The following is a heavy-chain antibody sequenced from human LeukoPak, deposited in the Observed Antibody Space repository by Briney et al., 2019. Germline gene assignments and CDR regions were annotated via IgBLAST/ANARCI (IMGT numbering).Heavy chain of an antibody. CDR3: ARESSSGTTGLDY. CDR1: GGSISRGGYY. Sequence: SQTLSLTCTVSGGSISRGGYYWSWIRQHPGKGLEWIGYIYYSGSTYYNPSLKSRVTISVDTSKNQFSLKLSSVTAADTAVYYCARESSSGTTGLDYWGQGTLVTVSS. V-gene: IGHV4-31*03. CDR2: IYYSGST. J-gene: IGHJ4*02. D-gene: IGHD3-22*01.